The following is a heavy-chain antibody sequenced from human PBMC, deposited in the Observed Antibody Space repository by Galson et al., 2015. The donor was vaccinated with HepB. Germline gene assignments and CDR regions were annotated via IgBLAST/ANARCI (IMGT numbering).Heavy chain of an antibody. J-gene: IGHJ4*02. V-gene: IGHV3-23*01. CDR2: ISGSGGST. Sequence: SLRLSCAASGFTFSSYAMSWVRQAPGKGLEWVSAISGSGGSTYYADSVKGRFTISRDNSKNTLYLQMNSLRAKDTAVYYCAKVGYCSGGSCRHLDYWGQGTLVTVSS. CDR1: GFTFSSYA. CDR3: AKVGYCSGGSCRHLDY. D-gene: IGHD2-15*01.